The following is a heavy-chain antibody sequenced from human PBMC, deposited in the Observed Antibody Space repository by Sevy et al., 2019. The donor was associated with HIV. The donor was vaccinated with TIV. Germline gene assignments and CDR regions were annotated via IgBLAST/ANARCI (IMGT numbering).Heavy chain of an antibody. D-gene: IGHD3-22*01. CDR1: GGSISSSSYY. Sequence: SESLSLTCTVSGGSISSSSYYCGWIRQPPGKGLEWIGSIYYSGSTYYNPSLKSRVTISVDTSKNQFSLKLSSVTAADTAVYYYARRRARSAYYYDSSGYYELFDYWGQGTLVTVSS. V-gene: IGHV4-39*01. J-gene: IGHJ4*02. CDR2: IYYSGST. CDR3: ARRRARSAYYYDSSGYYELFDY.